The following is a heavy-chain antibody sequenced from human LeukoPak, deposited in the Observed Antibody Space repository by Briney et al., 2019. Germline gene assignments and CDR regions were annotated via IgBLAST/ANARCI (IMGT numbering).Heavy chain of an antibody. CDR3: ATEHWGPNS. CDR2: IKQDGSTK. CDR1: GFSFSRYW. Sequence: GGSLRLSCAASGFSFSRYWMIWVRQAPGKGLEWVANIKQDGSTKNYVDSVKGRFTISRDNAKNSLFLQMSSLRGEDTALYYCATEHWGPNSWGQGTLVTVSS. J-gene: IGHJ4*02. V-gene: IGHV3-7*01. D-gene: IGHD3-16*01.